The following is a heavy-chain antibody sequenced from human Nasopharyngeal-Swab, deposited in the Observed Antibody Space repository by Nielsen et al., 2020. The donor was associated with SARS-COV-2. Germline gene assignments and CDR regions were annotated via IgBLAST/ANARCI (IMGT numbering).Heavy chain of an antibody. Sequence: GESLKISCAASGFTFSDYYMSWIRQAPGKGLEWVSYISSSGSTIYYADSVKGRFTISRDNAKNSLYLQMNSLRAEDTAVYYCARLYNYASSYFDYWGQGTLVTVSS. CDR2: ISSSGSTI. CDR1: GFTFSDYY. CDR3: ARLYNYASSYFDY. V-gene: IGHV3-11*04. J-gene: IGHJ4*02. D-gene: IGHD5-18*01.